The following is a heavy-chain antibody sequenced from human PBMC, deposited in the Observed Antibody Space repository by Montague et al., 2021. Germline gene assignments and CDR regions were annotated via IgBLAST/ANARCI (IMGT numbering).Heavy chain of an antibody. CDR2: ISHDGSNK. Sequence: SLILSCAASGFTFSTFPMHWVRQAPVKGLEWVALISHDGSNKYYXDSVRGRFTVSRDNSKNTLYLQTSSLRADDTAVYYCARWRVHYDSSGYAAWGRGTLVTVSS. V-gene: IGHV3-30-3*01. D-gene: IGHD3-22*01. CDR1: GFTFSTFP. CDR3: ARWRVHYDSSGYAA. J-gene: IGHJ5*02.